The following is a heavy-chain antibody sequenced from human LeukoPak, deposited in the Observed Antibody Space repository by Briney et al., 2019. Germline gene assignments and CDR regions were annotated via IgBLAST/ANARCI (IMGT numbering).Heavy chain of an antibody. D-gene: IGHD6-25*01. V-gene: IGHV3-48*03. CDR2: VGSSDSTT. J-gene: IGHJ6*03. CDR3: ARDGTPNCSSGRVYMDV. CDR1: GFTFSSYE. Sequence: GGSLRLSCVASGFTFSSYEMNWVRQAPGKGLEWLSYVGSSDSTTHYADSVKGRFTISRDNAKNSLYLQMNSLRVEDTAVYYCARDGTPNCSSGRVYMDVWGEGTTVTISS.